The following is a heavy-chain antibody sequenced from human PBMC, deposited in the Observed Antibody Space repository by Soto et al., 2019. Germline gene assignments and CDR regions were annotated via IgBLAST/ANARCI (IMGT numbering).Heavy chain of an antibody. V-gene: IGHV1-69*01. CDR1: GGTFSSYA. Sequence: QVQLVQSGAAVKKPGSSVKVSCKASGGTFSSYAISWVRQAPGQGLEWMGGIIPIFGTANYAQKFQGSVTITADESTSTAYMELSSLGSEDTAVYYCASDPCSGGSCSGVACDIWGQGTMVTVSS. D-gene: IGHD2-15*01. J-gene: IGHJ3*02. CDR3: ASDPCSGGSCSGVACDI. CDR2: IIPIFGTA.